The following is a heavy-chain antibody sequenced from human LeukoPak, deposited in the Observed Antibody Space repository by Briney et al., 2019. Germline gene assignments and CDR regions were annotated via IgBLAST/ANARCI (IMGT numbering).Heavy chain of an antibody. Sequence: QAGGSPRLSCAASGFTVSSNYMSWVRQAPGKGLEWVSVIYSGGSTYYADSVKGRFTISRDNSKNTLYLQMNSLRAEDTAVYYCARDYNWGSDYWGQGTLVTVSS. CDR2: IYSGGST. J-gene: IGHJ4*02. CDR3: ARDYNWGSDY. V-gene: IGHV3-66*01. CDR1: GFTVSSNY. D-gene: IGHD1-1*01.